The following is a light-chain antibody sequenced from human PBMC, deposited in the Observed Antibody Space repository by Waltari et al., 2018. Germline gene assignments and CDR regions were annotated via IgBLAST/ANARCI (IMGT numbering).Light chain of an antibody. J-gene: IGLJ2*01. CDR2: QDT. CDR1: KLGDKF. V-gene: IGLV3-1*01. Sequence: SYELTQPPSVSVSPGQTASITCSGDKLGDKFACWYQQKPGQSPVLVLYQDTKRPSGIPERFSGSNSGNTATLTISGTQAMDEADYYCQAWDSSTVVFGEGTKLTVL. CDR3: QAWDSSTVV.